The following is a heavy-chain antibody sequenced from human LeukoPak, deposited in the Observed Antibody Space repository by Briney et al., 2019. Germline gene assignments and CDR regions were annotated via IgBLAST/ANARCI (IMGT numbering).Heavy chain of an antibody. CDR3: ARVRLSGTYLDAFDI. V-gene: IGHV4-31*03. CDR1: GGSISSGGYC. D-gene: IGHD1-26*01. CDR2: IYYSGST. Sequence: SQTLSLTCTVSGGSISSGGYCWSWIRQHPGKGLEWIGYIYYSGSTYYNPSLKSRVTISVDTSKNQFSLKLNSITTAGTAVYYCARVRLSGTYLDAFDIWGQGTMVTVSS. J-gene: IGHJ3*02.